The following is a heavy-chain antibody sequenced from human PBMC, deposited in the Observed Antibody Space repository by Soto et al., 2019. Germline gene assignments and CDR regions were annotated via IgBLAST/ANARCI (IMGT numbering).Heavy chain of an antibody. CDR1: EISHGTFGVV. Sequence: TAALQQCCDLAEISHGTFGVVEGWMRPPPGKALEWLALIYWDDDKRYSPSLKSRLTITKDTSKNQVVLTMTNMDPVDTATYYCAHSKTVRGNYYYMDGWGKGT. V-gene: IGHV2-5*02. J-gene: IGHJ6*03. D-gene: IGHD3-10*01. CDR2: IYWDDDK. CDR3: AHSKTVRGNYYYMDG.